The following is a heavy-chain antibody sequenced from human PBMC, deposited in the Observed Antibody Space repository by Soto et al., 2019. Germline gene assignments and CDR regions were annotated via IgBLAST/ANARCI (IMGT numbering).Heavy chain of an antibody. V-gene: IGHV3-30*18. D-gene: IGHD2-21*01. Sequence: PVGSLRLSCAASGFTFSSYGMHWVRQAPGKGLEWVAVISYDGSNKYYADSVKGRFTISRDNSKNTLYLQMNSLRAEDTAVYYCAKDSGEMIGWRYYYYGMDVWGQGTTVTVSS. CDR1: GFTFSSYG. CDR3: AKDSGEMIGWRYYYYGMDV. J-gene: IGHJ6*02. CDR2: ISYDGSNK.